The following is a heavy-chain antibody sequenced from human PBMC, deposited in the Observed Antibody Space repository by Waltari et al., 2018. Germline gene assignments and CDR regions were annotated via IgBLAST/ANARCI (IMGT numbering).Heavy chain of an antibody. Sequence: EVQLVESGGGLVQPGGSLRLSCAASGFTFSTHWMSWARQVPGKGRDWVMNIKQCGREKYYVDSVKARFTISRDNAKNSLYLQMNSLRAEDAAVYHCVRGAVDNWGQGTLVTVSS. D-gene: IGHD2-15*01. CDR2: IKQCGREK. CDR3: VRGAVDN. V-gene: IGHV3-7*01. J-gene: IGHJ4*02. CDR1: GFTFSTHW.